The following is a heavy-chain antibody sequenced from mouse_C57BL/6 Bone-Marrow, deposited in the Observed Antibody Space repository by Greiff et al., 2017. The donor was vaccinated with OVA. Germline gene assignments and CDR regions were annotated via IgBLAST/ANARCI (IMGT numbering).Heavy chain of an antibody. CDR2: IYPRSGNT. D-gene: IGHD1-1*01. J-gene: IGHJ3*01. CDR3: ARSDEYYFAY. Sequence: QVQLQQSGAELARPGASVKLSCKASGYTFTSYGISWVKQRTGQGLEWIGEIYPRSGNTYYNEKFKGKATLTADKSSRTAYMELRSLTSEDSAVYFWARSDEYYFAYWGQGTLVTVSA. CDR1: GYTFTSYG. V-gene: IGHV1-81*01.